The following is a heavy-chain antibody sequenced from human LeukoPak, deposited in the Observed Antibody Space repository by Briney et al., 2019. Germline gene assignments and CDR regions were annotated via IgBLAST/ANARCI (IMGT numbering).Heavy chain of an antibody. J-gene: IGHJ4*02. D-gene: IGHD5-12*01. V-gene: IGHV3-23*01. Sequence: GGSLRLSCAASGFTFSSFGMSWVRQAQGKGLEWVSCISGSGGSTYYADSVKGRFTISRDNSKNTLYLQMNSLRAEDTAVYYCASGSGYSYGGDYYCDHWGQGSLVTVSS. CDR2: ISGSGGST. CDR1: GFTFSSFG. CDR3: ASGSGYSYGGDYYCDH.